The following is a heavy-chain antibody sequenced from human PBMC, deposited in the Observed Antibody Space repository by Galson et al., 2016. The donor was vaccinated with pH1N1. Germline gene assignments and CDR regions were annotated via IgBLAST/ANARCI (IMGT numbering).Heavy chain of an antibody. V-gene: IGHV3-23*01. Sequence: SLRLSCAASGFTFSSHAMSWVRQAPGKGLQWVSGIGKNGGTYYIDSVRGRFTISRDNSRNTLYLQRNSLRVEDTARYYCVKPDSEHSGDHWGQGTLVTVSS. D-gene: IGHD6-19*01. CDR1: GFTFSSHA. CDR2: IGKNGGT. CDR3: VKPDSEHSGDH. J-gene: IGHJ5*02.